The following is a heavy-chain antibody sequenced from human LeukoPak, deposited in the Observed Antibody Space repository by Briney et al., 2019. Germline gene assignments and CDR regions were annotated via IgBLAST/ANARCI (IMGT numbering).Heavy chain of an antibody. CDR3: AREPRATGTVDY. J-gene: IGHJ4*02. V-gene: IGHV3-7*01. CDR1: GFTSSSYW. Sequence: GGSLRLSCAASGFTSSSYWISWVRQAPGKGLEWVANIKQDGSEKYYVDSVKGRFTISRDNAKNSLYLQMNSLRAEDTAVYYCAREPRATGTVDYWGQGTLVTVSS. CDR2: IKQDGSEK. D-gene: IGHD1-1*01.